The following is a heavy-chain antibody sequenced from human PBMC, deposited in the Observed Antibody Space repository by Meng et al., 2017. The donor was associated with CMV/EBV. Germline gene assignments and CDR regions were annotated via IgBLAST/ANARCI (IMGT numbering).Heavy chain of an antibody. V-gene: IGHV4-34*01. D-gene: IGHD6-13*01. CDR3: ARVLSLVAAAGPYYFDY. Sequence: GSLRLSCAVYGGSFSGYYWSWIRQPPGKGLEWIGSIYYSGSTYYNPSLKSRVTISVDTSKNQFSLKLSSVTAADTAVYYCARVLSLVAAAGPYYFDYWGQGTLVTVSS. J-gene: IGHJ4*02. CDR1: GGSFSGYY. CDR2: IYYSGST.